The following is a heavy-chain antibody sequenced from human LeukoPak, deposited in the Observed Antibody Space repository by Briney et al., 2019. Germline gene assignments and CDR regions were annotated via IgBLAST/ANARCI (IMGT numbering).Heavy chain of an antibody. J-gene: IGHJ4*02. CDR2: ISGSGGST. V-gene: IGHV3-23*01. Sequence: GGSLRLSCAASGFTFSSYAMSWVRQAPGKGLEWVSAISGSGGSTYYADSVKGRFTISRDNSKNTLYLQMNSLRAEDTAVYYCAKVSDYYDSSGSRPFDYWGQGTLVTVSS. CDR1: GFTFSSYA. D-gene: IGHD3-22*01. CDR3: AKVSDYYDSSGSRPFDY.